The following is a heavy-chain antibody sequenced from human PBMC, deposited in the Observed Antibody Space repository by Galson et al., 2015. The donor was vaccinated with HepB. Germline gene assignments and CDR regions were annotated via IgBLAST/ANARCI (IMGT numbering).Heavy chain of an antibody. CDR1: GGTFSSYT. CDR2: IIPILGIA. CDR3: ARVAIGTSIAVANAFDI. D-gene: IGHD6-19*01. J-gene: IGHJ3*02. V-gene: IGHV1-69*02. Sequence: SVKVSCKASGGTFSSYTISWVRQAPGQGLEWMGRIIPILGIANYAQKFQGRVTITADKSPSTAYMELSSLRSEDTAVYYCARVAIGTSIAVANAFDIWGQGTMVTVSS.